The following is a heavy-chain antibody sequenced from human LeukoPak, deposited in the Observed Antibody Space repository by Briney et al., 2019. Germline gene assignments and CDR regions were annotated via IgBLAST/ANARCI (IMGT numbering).Heavy chain of an antibody. J-gene: IGHJ4*02. CDR1: GFTVSSNY. Sequence: GGSLRLSCAASGFTVSSNYMSWVRQAPGKGLEWVSVIYSGGSTYYADSVKGRFTISRDNSKNTLYLQMNSLRAEDTAVYYCARVPGIAAAGYFDYWGREPWSPSPQ. CDR3: ARVPGIAAAGYFDY. V-gene: IGHV3-66*01. CDR2: IYSGGST. D-gene: IGHD6-13*01.